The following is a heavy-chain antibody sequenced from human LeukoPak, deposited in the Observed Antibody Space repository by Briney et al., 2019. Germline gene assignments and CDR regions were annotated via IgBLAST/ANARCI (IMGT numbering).Heavy chain of an antibody. CDR1: GGSFSGYY. CDR3: ARATYSSGYYEDY. D-gene: IGHD3-22*01. J-gene: IGHJ4*02. V-gene: IGHV4-34*01. Sequence: SETLSLTCAVYGGSFSGYYWSWIRQPPGKGLEWIGYMHHSGSTNYNPSLKSRVTILIDTSKNRFSLKMRSVTAADTAVYYCARATYSSGYYEDYWGRGTLVTVSS. CDR2: MHHSGST.